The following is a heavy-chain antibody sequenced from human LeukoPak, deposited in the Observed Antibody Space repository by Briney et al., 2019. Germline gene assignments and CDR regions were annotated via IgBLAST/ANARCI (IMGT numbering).Heavy chain of an antibody. J-gene: IGHJ5*02. D-gene: IGHD3-3*01. CDR2: IYPGDSDT. CDR3: ARQVFWSGCYGGPNWFDP. CDR1: GYSFTSYW. V-gene: IGHV5-51*01. Sequence: GESLKISCKGSGYSFTSYWIGWVRQMPGKGLEWMGIIYPGDSDTRYSPSFQGQVTISADKSISTAYLQWSSLKASDTAMYYCARQVFWSGCYGGPNWFDPWGQGTLVTVSS.